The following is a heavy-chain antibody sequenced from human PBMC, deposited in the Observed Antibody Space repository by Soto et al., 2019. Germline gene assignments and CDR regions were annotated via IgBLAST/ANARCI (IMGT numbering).Heavy chain of an antibody. V-gene: IGHV4-31*03. D-gene: IGHD3-16*01. Sequence: QVQLQESGPGLVKPSQTLSLTCTVSGGSISSGGYYWSWIRQHPGKGLEWIGYIYYSGSTYYNPALKSRVTRTVDTSKNQCSRKLSSVTAADTAVYDCAREGRGGSRIFDYWGQGTLVTVSS. J-gene: IGHJ4*02. CDR2: IYYSGST. CDR3: AREGRGGSRIFDY. CDR1: GGSISSGGYY.